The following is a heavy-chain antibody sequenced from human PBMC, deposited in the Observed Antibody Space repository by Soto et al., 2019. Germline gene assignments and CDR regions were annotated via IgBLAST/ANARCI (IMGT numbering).Heavy chain of an antibody. CDR1: GFTFSNAW. D-gene: IGHD2-15*01. CDR2: IKSKSDGGTE. CDR3: TTHTCSCGSCYSGYYYYGLDA. V-gene: IGHV3-15*07. Sequence: EVQLVESGGGLVKPGGSLRLSCAASGFTFSNAWMNWVRQAPGKGLEWVCRIKSKSDGGTEDYAAPVKGRFTISRDNSKNTLNLQMDSLITDDTAVYYCTTHTCSCGSCYSGYYYYGLDAWGQGTTVSVSS. J-gene: IGHJ6*02.